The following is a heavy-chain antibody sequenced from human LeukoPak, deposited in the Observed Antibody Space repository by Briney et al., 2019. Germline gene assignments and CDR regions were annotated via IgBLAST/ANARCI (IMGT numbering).Heavy chain of an antibody. CDR3: AKAVLVTGFCTSTSCPSDY. J-gene: IGHJ4*02. CDR1: GFTFSSYA. V-gene: IGHV3-23*01. CDR2: ISRSGDFT. Sequence: PGGSLRLSCAASGFTFSSYAMSWVRQAPGKGLAWVSTISRSGDFTYYADSVEGRFTISRDNSKNTLYLQMNSLRAEDTALYYCAKAVLVTGFCTSTSCPSDYWGQGTLVTVSS. D-gene: IGHD2-2*01.